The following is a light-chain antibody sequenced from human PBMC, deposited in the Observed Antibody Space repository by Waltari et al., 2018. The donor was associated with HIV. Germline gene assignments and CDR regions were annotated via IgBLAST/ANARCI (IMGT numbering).Light chain of an antibody. CDR1: QRVNTY. V-gene: IGKV1-39*01. J-gene: IGKJ1*01. CDR2: DTS. CDR3: QQSFGTWT. Sequence: IQLTQSPGSLSASIGERVTISCRSSQRVNTYLHYRQKSGEAPRPLIFDTSTLQTGVPSRFSGSVSGTVFNLTIAALQPEDVATYFCQQSFGTWTFGQGTRVEI.